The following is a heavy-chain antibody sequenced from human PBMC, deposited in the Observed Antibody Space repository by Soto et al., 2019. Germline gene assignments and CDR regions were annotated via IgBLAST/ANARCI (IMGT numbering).Heavy chain of an antibody. V-gene: IGHV1-69*19. CDR1: GGTFNTYA. D-gene: IGHD3-10*01. CDR3: ARDFQVHTPAFVY. J-gene: IGHJ4*02. CDR2: ISPMFGAA. Sequence: QVQLVQSGAEMKKPGSSVKVSCQSSGGTFNTYAMNWVRQAPGQGPEWMGDISPMFGAANYAPKFKGRVTITADESTGTSYMQLSSLTSEDTARYVCARDFQVHTPAFVYWGQGTLVTVSS.